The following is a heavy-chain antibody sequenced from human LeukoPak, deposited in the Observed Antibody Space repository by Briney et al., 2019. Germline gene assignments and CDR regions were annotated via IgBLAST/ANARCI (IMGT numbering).Heavy chain of an antibody. CDR2: ISGSGGST. V-gene: IGHV3-23*01. Sequence: GGSLRLSCAASGFTFSSYAMSWVRQAPGKGLEWVSAISGSGGSTYYADSVKGRFTISRDNSKNTLSLQMNSLRAEDTAVYYCARGGYCGGDCSDYWGQGTLVTVSS. CDR1: GFTFSSYA. D-gene: IGHD2-21*01. CDR3: ARGGYCGGDCSDY. J-gene: IGHJ4*02.